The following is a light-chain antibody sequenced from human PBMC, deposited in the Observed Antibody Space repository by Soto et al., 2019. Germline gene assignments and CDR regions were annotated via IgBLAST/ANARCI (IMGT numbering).Light chain of an antibody. J-gene: IGKJ1*01. CDR2: AAS. CDR3: LQVNSFPRT. Sequence: DIQMTQSPSSLSASNGDRVTITCRASQGIGVRLAWFQQKPGKAPQFLIQAASSLQSGVPSRFSGSGSGTEFILTINSLQPEDVAVYYCLQVNSFPRTFGQGTKVDIK. CDR1: QGIGVR. V-gene: IGKV1-12*01.